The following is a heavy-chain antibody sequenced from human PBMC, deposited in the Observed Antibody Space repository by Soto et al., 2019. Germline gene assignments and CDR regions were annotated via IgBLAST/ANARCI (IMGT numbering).Heavy chain of an antibody. V-gene: IGHV3-48*01. D-gene: IGHD4-17*01. Sequence: EVQLVESGGGLGQPGGSLRLSCAASGFTFSSYSMNWVRQAPGKGLEWVSYISSSSSTIYYADSVKGRFTISRDNAKNSLYLQMNILRAEDTAVYYCAGEADYLNWFDPWGQGTLVTVSS. CDR1: GFTFSSYS. CDR2: ISSSSSTI. CDR3: AGEADYLNWFDP. J-gene: IGHJ5*02.